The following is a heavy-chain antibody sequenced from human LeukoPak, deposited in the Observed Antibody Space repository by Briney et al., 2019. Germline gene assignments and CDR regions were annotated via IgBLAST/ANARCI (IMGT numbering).Heavy chain of an antibody. CDR3: ASLSPIAEAGAYSYNSLTI. CDR2: IHYTGST. CDR1: GGSISYNS. D-gene: IGHD6-13*01. V-gene: IGHV4-59*08. Sequence: SETLSLTCSGSGGSISYNSLSLIRQPPGKGPEGIGHIHYTGSTDYNPSLKSRVTLSLDPPKNQFPLKVSSVTAADQAVYYCASLSPIAEAGAYSYNSLTIWSQGTTVTVSS. J-gene: IGHJ6*02.